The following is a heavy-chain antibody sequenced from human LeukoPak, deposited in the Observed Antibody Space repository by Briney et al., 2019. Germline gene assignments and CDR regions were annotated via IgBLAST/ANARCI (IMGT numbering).Heavy chain of an antibody. CDR1: GFTFSSYE. D-gene: IGHD3-22*01. J-gene: IGHJ5*02. CDR3: ARGYDSTGSYVNWFDP. Sequence: GGSLRPSCAASGFTFSSYEMNWVRQAPGKGLEWVSYISSSGSPIYYADSVKGRFTISRDNAKNSLYLQMNSLRAEDTAVYYCARGYDSTGSYVNWFDPWGQGTLVTVSS. V-gene: IGHV3-48*03. CDR2: ISSSGSPI.